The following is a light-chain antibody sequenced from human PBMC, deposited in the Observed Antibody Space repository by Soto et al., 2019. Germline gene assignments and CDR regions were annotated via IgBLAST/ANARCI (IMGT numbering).Light chain of an antibody. CDR2: GAS. CDR1: QSVSSN. CDR3: QQYNNWPRT. Sequence: EIVMTQSPATLSVSPGERATLSCRASQSVSSNLAWYQQKPGQAPRLLIYGASTRATGIPARFSCGGSGTEFTLTIRSLQSEDFAVYYCQQYNNWPRTFGQGTRVDIK. V-gene: IGKV3-15*01. J-gene: IGKJ1*01.